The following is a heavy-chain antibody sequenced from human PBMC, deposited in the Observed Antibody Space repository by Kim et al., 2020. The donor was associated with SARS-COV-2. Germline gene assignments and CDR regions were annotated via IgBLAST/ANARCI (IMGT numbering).Heavy chain of an antibody. V-gene: IGHV3-9*01. CDR1: GFPFSDFT. CDR3: VKDTMQCSGGSCDSHTDFYFYSMGV. Sequence: GGSLRLSCAASGFPFSDFTMHWVRQAPGKGLEWVSGISWISLNIDYADSVKGRFTISRDNAKNSLYLQMNSLRPEDTALYYCVKDTMQCSGGSCDSHTDFYFYSMGVWGQGTTVTVSS. D-gene: IGHD2-15*01. J-gene: IGHJ6*02. CDR2: ISWISLNI.